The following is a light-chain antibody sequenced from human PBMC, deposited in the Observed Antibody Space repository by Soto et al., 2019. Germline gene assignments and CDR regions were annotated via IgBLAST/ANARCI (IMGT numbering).Light chain of an antibody. V-gene: IGKV1-6*01. CDR1: QDIGSD. CDR3: LQYYDYPRT. Sequence: AIQMTQPPSSLSASVENRVTITCRASQDIGSDLSWYQQKPGKAPSLLIYHASVLQSGVPSRFSGSGSGTDFTLTISSLRPEDFATYYCLQYYDYPRTFGQGTKVEIK. CDR2: HAS. J-gene: IGKJ1*01.